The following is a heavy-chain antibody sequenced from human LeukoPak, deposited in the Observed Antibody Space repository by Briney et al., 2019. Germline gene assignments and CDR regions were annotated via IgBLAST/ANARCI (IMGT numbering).Heavy chain of an antibody. D-gene: IGHD3-10*01. Sequence: SETLSLTCTVSGGSISSYYWSWIRQPAGKGLEWIGRIYTSGSTNYNPSLKSRVTMSVDTSKNQFSLKLSSVTAADTAVYYCARDRRYYGSGSYYYQFDYWGQGTLVTVSS. CDR2: IYTSGST. CDR3: ARDRRYYGSGSYYYQFDY. V-gene: IGHV4-4*07. CDR1: GGSISSYY. J-gene: IGHJ4*02.